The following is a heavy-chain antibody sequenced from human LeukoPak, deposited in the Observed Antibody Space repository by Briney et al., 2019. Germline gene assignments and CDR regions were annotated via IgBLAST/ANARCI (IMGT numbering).Heavy chain of an antibody. CDR2: IRYDGSNK. Sequence: PGGSLRLSCAASGFIFSSNAMHWVRQAPGKGLEWVAFIRYDGSNKDYADSVKGRFTISRDNSNNTLYLQMNSLRPEDTAVYYCTKGRGSGSYSPPNYFGPWGQGTLVTVSS. CDR1: GFIFSSNA. J-gene: IGHJ5*02. D-gene: IGHD3-10*01. V-gene: IGHV3-30*02. CDR3: TKGRGSGSYSPPNYFGP.